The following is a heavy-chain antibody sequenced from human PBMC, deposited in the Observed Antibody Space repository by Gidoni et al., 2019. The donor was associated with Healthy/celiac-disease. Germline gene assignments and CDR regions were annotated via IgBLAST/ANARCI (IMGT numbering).Heavy chain of an antibody. J-gene: IGHJ6*02. Sequence: EVQLVESGGGLVKPGGSLRLSCAASGLTSSSYSTNCVRQAPGKGLEWVSSISSSSSYIYYADSVKGRFTISRDNAKNALYLQMNSLRAEDTAVYYCARDMGGGSRLGYYYYGMDVWGQGTTVTVSS. CDR1: GLTSSSYS. CDR2: ISSSSSYI. CDR3: ARDMGGGSRLGYYYYGMDV. V-gene: IGHV3-21*01. D-gene: IGHD2-15*01.